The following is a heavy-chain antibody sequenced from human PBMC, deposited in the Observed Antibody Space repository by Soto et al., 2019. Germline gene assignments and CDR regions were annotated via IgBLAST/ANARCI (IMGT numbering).Heavy chain of an antibody. J-gene: IGHJ6*02. V-gene: IGHV3-21*01. CDR1: GFTFSSYS. CDR2: ISSSSSYI. CDR3: ARDGATMVRGVKNYYYYGMDV. Sequence: GGSLRLSCAASGFTFSSYSMNWVRQAPGKGLEWVSSISSSSSYIYYADSVKGRFTISRDNAKNSLYLQMNSLRAEDTAVYYCARDGATMVRGVKNYYYYGMDVWGQGTTVTVSS. D-gene: IGHD3-10*01.